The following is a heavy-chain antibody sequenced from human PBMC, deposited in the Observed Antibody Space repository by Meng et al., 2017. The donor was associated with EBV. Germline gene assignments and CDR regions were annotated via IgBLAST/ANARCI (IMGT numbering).Heavy chain of an antibody. J-gene: IGHJ4*02. Sequence: QLQWRRSAQELVKPSTTRFPTCSASGASINRANYHWRWIRQPAGKGLEWIGQSHENGNSNYNPSLKSRVTISIDTSKNQFSLTLTSVTAAETAVYYCAIYHEGYGGRGYWGQGTLVTVSS. D-gene: IGHD3-16*01. CDR3: AIYHEGYGGRGY. CDR2: SHENGNS. V-gene: IGHV4-61*02. CDR1: GASINRANYH.